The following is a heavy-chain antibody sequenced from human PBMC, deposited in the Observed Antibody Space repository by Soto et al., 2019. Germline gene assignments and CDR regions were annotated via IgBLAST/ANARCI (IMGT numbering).Heavy chain of an antibody. J-gene: IGHJ4*02. V-gene: IGHV3-30-3*01. D-gene: IGHD2-15*01. CDR2: MSYDGSNK. CDR1: GFTFSSYA. Sequence: QVQLVESGGGVVQPGRSLRLSCAASGFTFSSYAMHWVRQAPGKGLEWVAVMSYDGSNKYYADSVKGRFTISRDNSKNTLYLQMNSLRAGDTAVYYCARFKGCSGGSCYPYFDYWGQGTLVTVSS. CDR3: ARFKGCSGGSCYPYFDY.